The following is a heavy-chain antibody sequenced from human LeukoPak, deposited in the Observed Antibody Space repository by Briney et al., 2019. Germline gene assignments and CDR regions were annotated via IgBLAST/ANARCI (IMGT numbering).Heavy chain of an antibody. CDR1: GFTFSSYG. Sequence: GNSLRLSCAASGFTFSSYGMHWVRQAPGKGLEWVAHIWYDGSNKFYADSVKGRFTISRDNSKDTLYLQMNSLRADDTAVYYCARDPPSATDYYKYFGYWGQGTLVTVSS. D-gene: IGHD3-9*01. CDR3: ARDPPSATDYYKYFGY. J-gene: IGHJ4*02. CDR2: IWYDGSNK. V-gene: IGHV3-33*01.